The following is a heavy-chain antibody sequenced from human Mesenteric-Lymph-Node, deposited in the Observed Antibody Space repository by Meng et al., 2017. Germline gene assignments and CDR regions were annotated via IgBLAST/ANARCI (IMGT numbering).Heavy chain of an antibody. D-gene: IGHD3-10*01. CDR2: IKQDGIQR. J-gene: IGHJ4*02. CDR1: GFTLNHYC. Sequence: GESLKISCAASGFTLNHYCMNWVRQAPGKGLEWVANIKQDGIQRFYVDSVKGRFSIFRDNAKNSLYLQMNSLRAEDTAVYYCARVRGAAGSGTNLDYWGQGTLVTVSS. V-gene: IGHV3-7*01. CDR3: ARVRGAAGSGTNLDY.